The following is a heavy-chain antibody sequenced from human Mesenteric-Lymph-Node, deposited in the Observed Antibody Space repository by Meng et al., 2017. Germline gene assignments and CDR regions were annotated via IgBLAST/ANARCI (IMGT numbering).Heavy chain of an antibody. Sequence: QVQLQQWGAGLLKPSETLSLTCAVYGGSLSDHYWSWIRQPPGKGLEWIGEINQSGISRYNPSLKSRVTISGDTSKNQLSLKLSSVTAADTAVYYCAREPGYCSGGSCYGGWFDPWGQGTLVTVSS. CDR1: GGSLSDHY. V-gene: IGHV4-34*01. D-gene: IGHD2-15*01. CDR2: INQSGIS. J-gene: IGHJ5*02. CDR3: AREPGYCSGGSCYGGWFDP.